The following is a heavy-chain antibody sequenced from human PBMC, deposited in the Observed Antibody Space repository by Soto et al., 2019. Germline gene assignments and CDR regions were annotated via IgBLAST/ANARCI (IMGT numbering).Heavy chain of an antibody. Sequence: GGSLRLSCAASGFTFSSYGMHWVRQAPGKGLEWVAVISYDGSNKYYADSVKGRFTISRDNSKNTLYLQMNSLRAEDTAVYYCAKDRGSSWISTDFDYWGQGTLVTVSS. V-gene: IGHV3-30*18. D-gene: IGHD6-13*01. CDR3: AKDRGSSWISTDFDY. J-gene: IGHJ4*02. CDR1: GFTFSSYG. CDR2: ISYDGSNK.